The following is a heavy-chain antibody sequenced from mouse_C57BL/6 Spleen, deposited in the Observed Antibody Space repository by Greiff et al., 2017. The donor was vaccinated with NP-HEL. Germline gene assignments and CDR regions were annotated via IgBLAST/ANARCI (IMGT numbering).Heavy chain of an antibody. CDR1: GYTFTSYW. J-gene: IGHJ3*01. D-gene: IGHD3-2*02. CDR3: ARSGSSGPAWFAY. CDR2: IDPSDSET. Sequence: VKLQQPGAELVRPGSSVKLSCKASGYTFTSYWMHWVKQRPIQGLEWIGNIDPSDSETHYNQKFKDKATLTVDKSSSTAYMQLSSLTSEDSAVYYCARSGSSGPAWFAYWGQGTLVTVSA. V-gene: IGHV1-52*01.